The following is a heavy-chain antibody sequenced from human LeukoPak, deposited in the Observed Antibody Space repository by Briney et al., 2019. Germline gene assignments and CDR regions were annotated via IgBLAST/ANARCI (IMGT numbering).Heavy chain of an antibody. CDR3: AILHGYSSQKLDY. CDR2: INTNTGNP. Sequence: ASVKVSCKASGGTFSSYAISWVRQAPGQGLEWMGWINTNTGNPTYAQGFTGRFVFSLDTSVSTAYLQISSLKAEDTAVYYCAILHGYSSQKLDYWGQGTLVTVSS. V-gene: IGHV7-4-1*02. J-gene: IGHJ4*02. CDR1: GGTFSSYA. D-gene: IGHD5-18*01.